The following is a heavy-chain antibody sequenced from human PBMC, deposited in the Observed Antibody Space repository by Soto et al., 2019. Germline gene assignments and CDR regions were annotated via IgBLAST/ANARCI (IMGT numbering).Heavy chain of an antibody. CDR2: IIPIFGTA. D-gene: IGHD6-13*01. V-gene: IGHV1-69*13. CDR3: ARDQGIAAAVGGWFDP. Sequence: GASVKVSCKASGGTFSSYAISWVRQAPGQGLEWMGGIIPIFGTANYAQKFQGRVTITADESTSTAYMELSSLRSEDTAVYYCARDQGIAAAVGGWFDPWGQGTLVTVSS. J-gene: IGHJ5*02. CDR1: GGTFSSYA.